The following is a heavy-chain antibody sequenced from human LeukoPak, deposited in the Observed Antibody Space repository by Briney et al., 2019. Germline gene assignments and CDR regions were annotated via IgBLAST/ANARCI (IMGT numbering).Heavy chain of an antibody. CDR1: GFTFSSYG. Sequence: GGSLRLCCAASGFTFSSYGMHWVRQAPGKGLEWVAFIRYDGSNKYYADSVKGRFTISRDNSKNTLYLQMNSLRAEDTAVYYCAKDQVRAPGYWGQGTLVTVSS. CDR2: IRYDGSNK. J-gene: IGHJ4*02. CDR3: AKDQVRAPGY. V-gene: IGHV3-30*02. D-gene: IGHD1-26*01.